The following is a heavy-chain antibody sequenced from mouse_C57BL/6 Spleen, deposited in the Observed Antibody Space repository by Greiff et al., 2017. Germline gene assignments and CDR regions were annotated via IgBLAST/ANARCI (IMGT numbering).Heavy chain of an antibody. Sequence: EVQLQESGPGLVKPSQSLSLTCSVTGYSITSGYYWNWIRQFPGNKLEWMGYISYDGSNNYNPSLKNRISITRDTSKNQFFLKLNSVTTEDTATYCCARGGAQATFAYWGQGTLVTVSA. CDR3: ARGGAQATFAY. CDR2: ISYDGSN. J-gene: IGHJ3*01. V-gene: IGHV3-6*01. D-gene: IGHD3-2*02. CDR1: GYSITSGYY.